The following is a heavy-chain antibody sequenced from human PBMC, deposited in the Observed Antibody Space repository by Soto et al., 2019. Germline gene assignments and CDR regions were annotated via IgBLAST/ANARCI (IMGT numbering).Heavy chain of an antibody. V-gene: IGHV3-30-3*01. D-gene: IGHD6-19*01. Sequence: PGGSLRLSCAASGFTFSSYAMHWVHQAPGKGLEWVAVISYDGSNKYYADSVKGRFTISRDNSKNTLYLQMNSLRAEDTAVYYCARDPLPIAVAGFFDYWGQGT. J-gene: IGHJ4*02. CDR3: ARDPLPIAVAGFFDY. CDR1: GFTFSSYA. CDR2: ISYDGSNK.